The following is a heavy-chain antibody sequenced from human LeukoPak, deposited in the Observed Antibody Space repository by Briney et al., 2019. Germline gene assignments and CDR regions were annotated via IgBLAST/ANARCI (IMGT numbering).Heavy chain of an antibody. CDR1: GYTFTGYY. CDR2: INPNSGVT. V-gene: IGHV1-2*02. J-gene: IGHJ5*02. D-gene: IGHD2-2*01. CDR3: ARDGGYCSSTSCYHWFDP. Sequence: ASVKVSCKASGYTFTGYYMHWVRQAPGQGLEWMGWINPNSGVTNYAQKFQGRVTMTRDTSISTAYMELSRLRSDDTAVYYCARDGGYCSSTSCYHWFDPWGQGTLVTVSS.